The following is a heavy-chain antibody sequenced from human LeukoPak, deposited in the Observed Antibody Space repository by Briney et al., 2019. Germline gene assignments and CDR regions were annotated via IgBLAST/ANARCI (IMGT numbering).Heavy chain of an antibody. CDR1: GDSVSSNSVA. V-gene: IGHV6-1*01. J-gene: IGHJ6*02. Sequence: SQPLSLTCVISGDSVSSNSVAWSWIRQSPSRGLEWLGRTYYRSTWYTDYAASVKSRIIINPDTSKNQFSLHLNSVTPDDTAVYYCASWMDVWGQGTTVTVSS. CDR2: TYYRSTWYT. CDR3: ASWMDV.